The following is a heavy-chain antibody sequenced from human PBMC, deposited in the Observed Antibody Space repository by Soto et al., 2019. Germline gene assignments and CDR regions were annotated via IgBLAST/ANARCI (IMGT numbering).Heavy chain of an antibody. CDR1: GGSISSSSYY. D-gene: IGHD2-2*02. CDR3: ARTDIVVVPAAIGAFDI. J-gene: IGHJ3*02. V-gene: IGHV4-39*01. CDR2: IYYSGST. Sequence: QLQLQESGPGLVKPSETLSLTCTVSGGSISSSSYYWGWIRQPPGKGLEWIGSIYYSGSTYYNPSLKSRVTISVDTSKNQCSLKLSSVTAADTAVYYCARTDIVVVPAAIGAFDIWGQGTMVTVSS.